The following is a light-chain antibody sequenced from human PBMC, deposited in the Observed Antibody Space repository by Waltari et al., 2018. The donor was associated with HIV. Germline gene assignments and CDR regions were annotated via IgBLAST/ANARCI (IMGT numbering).Light chain of an antibody. J-gene: IGLJ2*01. CDR3: QVWGSKSDII. CDR1: GIETAR. V-gene: IGLV3-21*02. CDR2: NDS. Sequence: SYALIQPPSMSAAPGQPATLTCARRGIETARVHWYQDKSGQAPKVVIFNDSRRPSGTPDRFFGTNSGNTATLTINRVEAGDEADYYCQVWGSKSDIIFGGGTKLTV.